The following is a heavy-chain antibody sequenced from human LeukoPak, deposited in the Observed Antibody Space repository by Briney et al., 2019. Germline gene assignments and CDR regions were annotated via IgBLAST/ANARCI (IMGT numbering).Heavy chain of an antibody. CDR2: ISGSGGST. J-gene: IGHJ4*02. Sequence: GGSLRLSCAASGFTFSSYAMSWVRQAPGKGLEWVSAISGSGGSTYYADSVKGRFTISRDNSKNTLYLQMKSLRAEDTAVYYCAKSAYYDSSGFYREYYFDYWGQGTLVTVSS. D-gene: IGHD3-22*01. CDR1: GFTFSSYA. V-gene: IGHV3-23*01. CDR3: AKSAYYDSSGFYREYYFDY.